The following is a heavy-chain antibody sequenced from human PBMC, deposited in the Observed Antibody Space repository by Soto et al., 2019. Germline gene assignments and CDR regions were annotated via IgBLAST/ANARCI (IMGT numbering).Heavy chain of an antibody. D-gene: IGHD6-19*01. Sequence: SFTVSCKDAAGSVQGSAVSELRHVPLQGLEWMGGIIPIFGTANYAQKFQGRVTITADKSTSTAYMELSSLRSEDTAVYVCAKDATRTNGWYYCDYWGQGARVNVSA. CDR2: IIPIFGTA. J-gene: IGHJ4*02. CDR1: AGSVQGSA. V-gene: IGHV1-69*06. CDR3: AKDATRTNGWYYCDY.